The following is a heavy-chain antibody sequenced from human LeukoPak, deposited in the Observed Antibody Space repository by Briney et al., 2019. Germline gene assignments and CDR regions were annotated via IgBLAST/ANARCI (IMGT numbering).Heavy chain of an antibody. CDR2: IRSKAYGGTT. CDR1: GFTFGDYA. CDR3: AREIRRYNWFDP. V-gene: IGHV3-49*04. D-gene: IGHD3-16*01. Sequence: GGFLRLSCTASGFTFGDYAVSWVRQAPGKGLEWVGFIRSKAYGGTTEYAASVKGRFTISRDDSKTIAYLQMNSLKTEDTAVYYCAREIRRYNWFDPWGQGTLVTVSS. J-gene: IGHJ5*02.